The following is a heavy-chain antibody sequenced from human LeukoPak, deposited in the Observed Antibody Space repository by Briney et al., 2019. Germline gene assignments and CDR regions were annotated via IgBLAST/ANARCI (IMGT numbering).Heavy chain of an antibody. CDR3: ARHPRGSNNWSYYFDY. Sequence: PSETLSLTCTVSGGSISSYYWTWIRQSPEKGLEWRGDIYYDGSTNYNPSLTRRVIISIDRSKNHFSLKLNSVIAADTAVYYSARHPRGSNNWSYYFDYWGQGALVTVSS. CDR1: GGSISSYY. V-gene: IGHV4-59*08. CDR2: IYYDGST. J-gene: IGHJ4*02. D-gene: IGHD1-1*01.